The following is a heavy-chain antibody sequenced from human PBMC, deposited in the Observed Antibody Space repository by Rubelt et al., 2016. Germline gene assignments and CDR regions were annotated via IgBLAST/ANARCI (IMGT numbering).Heavy chain of an antibody. D-gene: IGHD2-21*01. CDR2: IKQDETER. CDR1: GFTFSRNA. CDR3: ARGPFTVINL. J-gene: IGHJ5*02. V-gene: IGHV3-7*04. Sequence: EVQLLESGGGLVQPGGSLRLSCAASGFTFSRNAMNWVRQAPGKGLEWVANIKQDETERYYVDSVKGRFTISRDNAKNSLFLQMSSLRAEETAVYYCARGPFTVINLWGQGTLVTVSS.